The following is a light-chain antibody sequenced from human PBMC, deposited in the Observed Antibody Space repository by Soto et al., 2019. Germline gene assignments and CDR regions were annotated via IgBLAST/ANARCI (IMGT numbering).Light chain of an antibody. V-gene: IGLV2-14*01. CDR3: SSYTYSSNVV. Sequence: QSALTQPASVSGSPGQSITISCTGTSSDIGAYNYVSWYQQHPGKAPKLMIYDVTNRPSGVSNRFSGSKSGNTASLTISGLQAEDEADYYCSSYTYSSNVVFGGGTKVTVL. CDR2: DVT. J-gene: IGLJ2*01. CDR1: SSDIGAYNY.